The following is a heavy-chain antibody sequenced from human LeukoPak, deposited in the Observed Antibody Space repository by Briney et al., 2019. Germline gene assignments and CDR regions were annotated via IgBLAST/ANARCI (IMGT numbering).Heavy chain of an antibody. CDR3: VREITMAVVVD. D-gene: IGHD3-22*01. V-gene: IGHV4-39*07. J-gene: IGHJ4*02. CDR1: GGSISSSSYH. Sequence: SETLSLTCTVSGGSISSSSYHWGWTRQPPGKGLEWIGSIYYTGTTYYSPSLRSRLTMSVEPSRSQFSLKLSSLTAADTAVYYCVREITMAVVVDGGQGTLVTVSS. CDR2: IYYTGTT.